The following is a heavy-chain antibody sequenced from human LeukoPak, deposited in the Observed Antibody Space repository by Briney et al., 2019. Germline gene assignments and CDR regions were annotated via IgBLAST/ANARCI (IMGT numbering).Heavy chain of an antibody. J-gene: IGHJ4*02. CDR2: IYLSGTT. V-gene: IGHV4-4*07. Sequence: SETLSLTFTLDAYSIPSNDSSSGRQPAGKVLEWIGHIYLSGTTKYNPSLKSRVTMSVDKSKNRFSLQLNSVTAEDTAIYYCARAAHYYYSSGMVSHEAHWGQGTLVTVSS. CDR3: ARAAHYYYSSGMVSHEAH. CDR1: AYSIPSND. D-gene: IGHD3-22*01.